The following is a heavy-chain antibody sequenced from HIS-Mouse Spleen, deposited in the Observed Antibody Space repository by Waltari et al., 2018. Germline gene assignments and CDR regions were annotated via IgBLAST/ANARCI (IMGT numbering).Heavy chain of an antibody. D-gene: IGHD6-13*01. Sequence: QVQLVQSGAEVKKPGASVKVSCKASGYTFTGYYMHWVRQAPGQGLEWMGWINPNRGGTKYAQKFQGRGTMTRDTSISTAYMELSRLRSDDTAVYYCAVESIAAAGRRGNWFDPWGQGTLVTVSS. CDR1: GYTFTGYY. CDR3: AVESIAAAGRRGNWFDP. CDR2: INPNRGGT. V-gene: IGHV1-2*02. J-gene: IGHJ5*02.